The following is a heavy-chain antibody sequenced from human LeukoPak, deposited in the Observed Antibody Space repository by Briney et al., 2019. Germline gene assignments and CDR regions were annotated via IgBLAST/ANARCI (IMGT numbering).Heavy chain of an antibody. V-gene: IGHV4-30-2*01. J-gene: IGHJ4*02. CDR2: IYHSGST. CDR1: GGSISSGGYY. CDR3: ARLSAAGHPDY. D-gene: IGHD6-13*01. Sequence: PSETLSLTCTVSGGSISSGGYYWSWIRQTPGKGLEWIGYIYHSGSTYYNPSLKSRVTISVDRSKSQFSLKLSSVTAADTAVYYCARLSAAGHPDYWGQGTLVTVSS.